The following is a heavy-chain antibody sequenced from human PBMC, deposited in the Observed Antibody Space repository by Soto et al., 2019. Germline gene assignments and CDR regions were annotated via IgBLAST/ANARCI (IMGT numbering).Heavy chain of an antibody. J-gene: IGHJ6*02. CDR3: AKDGNLIAGTTYKPYYYYGMDV. CDR1: GFTFDDYA. CDR2: ISWDGGST. Sequence: GGSLRLSCAASGFTFDDYAMHWVRQAPGKGLEWVSLISWDGGSTYYADSVKGRFTISRDNSKNSLYLQMNSLRAEDTALYYCAKDGNLIAGTTYKPYYYYGMDVWGQGTTVTVSS. D-gene: IGHD1-7*01. V-gene: IGHV3-43D*04.